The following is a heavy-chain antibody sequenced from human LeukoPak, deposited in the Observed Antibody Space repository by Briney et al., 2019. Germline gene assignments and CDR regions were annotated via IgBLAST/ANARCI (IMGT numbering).Heavy chain of an antibody. CDR1: GFTFSSYG. D-gene: IGHD6-19*01. CDR3: AKAPRVGGIAVADY. J-gene: IGHJ4*02. V-gene: IGHV3-23*01. CDR2: ISGSGGGT. Sequence: PGRSLRLSCAASGFTFSSYGMHWVRQAPGKGLEWVSAISGSGGGTYYADSVKGRFTISRDNSKNTLYLQMNSLRAEDTAVYYCAKAPRVGGIAVADYWGQGTLVTVSS.